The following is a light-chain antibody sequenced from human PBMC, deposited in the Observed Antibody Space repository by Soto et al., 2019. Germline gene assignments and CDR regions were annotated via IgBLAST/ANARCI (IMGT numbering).Light chain of an antibody. CDR2: DAS. CDR1: QSVSSSY. CDR3: HQYNRHGK. Sequence: EIVLTQSPGTLSLSPGERATLSCRASQSVSSSYLAWYQQKPGQPPRLLIYDASTRATGIPARFSGIGSGTEFARPISSLQTDDFAPYISHQYNRHGKFGQGTKVDIK. V-gene: IGKV3-20*01. J-gene: IGKJ1*01.